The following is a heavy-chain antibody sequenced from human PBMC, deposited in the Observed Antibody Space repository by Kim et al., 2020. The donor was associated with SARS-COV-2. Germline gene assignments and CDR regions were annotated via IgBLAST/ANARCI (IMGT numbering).Heavy chain of an antibody. J-gene: IGHJ4*02. CDR1: GFTFSSYE. V-gene: IGHV3-48*03. CDR2: ISSSGSTI. Sequence: GGSLRLSCAASGFTFSSYEMNWVRQAPGKGLEWVSYISSSGSTIYYADSVKGRFTISRDNAKNSLYLQMNSLRAEDTAVYYCARDGWFGELSPPDYWGQGTLVTVSS. CDR3: ARDGWFGELSPPDY. D-gene: IGHD3-10*01.